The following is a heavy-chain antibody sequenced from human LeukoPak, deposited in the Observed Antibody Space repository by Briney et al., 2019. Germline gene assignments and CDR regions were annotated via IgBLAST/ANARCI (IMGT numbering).Heavy chain of an antibody. V-gene: IGHV1-69*01. Sequence: ASVKVSCKASGGTFSSYAISWVRQAPGQGLEWMGGIIPIFGTANYAQKFQGRVTITADESTSTAYMELSSLRSEDTAVYYCAKLPNINSHRWLSTHVDSRGKRTTVTVSS. CDR2: IIPIFGTA. CDR1: GGTFSSYA. CDR3: AKLPNINSHRWLSTHVDS. J-gene: IGHJ6*04. D-gene: IGHD2/OR15-2a*01.